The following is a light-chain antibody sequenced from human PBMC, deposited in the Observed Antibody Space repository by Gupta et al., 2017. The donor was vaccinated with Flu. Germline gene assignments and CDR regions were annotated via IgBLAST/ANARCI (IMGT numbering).Light chain of an antibody. CDR2: GAS. CDR3: QQYGSSPPRT. Sequence: RATLSCRASQSVSSSYLAWYQQKPGQAPRLLIYGASSRATGIPDRCSGSGSGTDFTLTISRLEPEDFAVYYCQQYGSSPPRTFGQGTKVEIK. CDR1: QSVSSSY. V-gene: IGKV3-20*01. J-gene: IGKJ1*01.